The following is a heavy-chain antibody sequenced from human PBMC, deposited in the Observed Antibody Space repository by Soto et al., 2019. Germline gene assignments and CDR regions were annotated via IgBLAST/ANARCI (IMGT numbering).Heavy chain of an antibody. Sequence: LRLSCAASGFIFSNYGMHWVRQAPGKGLEWAAVISYGGNDKKYAESVKGRFTISRDNSENTLYLQMNSLRAEDTALYYCAKDVSRMAADYYFDYWGQGTLVTVSS. CDR2: ISYGGNDK. CDR1: GFIFSNYG. V-gene: IGHV3-30*18. CDR3: AKDVSRMAADYYFDY. J-gene: IGHJ4*02. D-gene: IGHD6-13*01.